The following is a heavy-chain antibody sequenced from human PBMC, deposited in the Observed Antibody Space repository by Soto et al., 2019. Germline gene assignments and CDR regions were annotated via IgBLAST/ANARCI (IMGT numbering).Heavy chain of an antibody. V-gene: IGHV6-1*01. J-gene: IGHJ4*01. CDR3: ARGEQYSGRIFDY. CDR2: TYYRSKWYY. CDR1: GDSVSSNSAG. D-gene: IGHD1-26*01. Sequence: SQTLSLTCAITGDSVSSNSAGWSWVRQSPSRGLEWLGRTYYRSKWYYEYAVSVRGRITINPDTSKNQYSLQLNPVTPEGTAVYFCARGEQYSGRIFDYWGQGTLVTVSS.